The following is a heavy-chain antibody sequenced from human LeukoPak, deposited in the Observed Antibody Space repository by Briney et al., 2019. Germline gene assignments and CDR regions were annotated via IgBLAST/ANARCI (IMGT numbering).Heavy chain of an antibody. CDR3: VYGDYDPGTFDY. CDR2: IYYSGST. J-gene: IGHJ4*02. V-gene: IGHV4-59*01. Sequence: SETLSLTCTVSGGSISSYYWSWIRQPPGKGLEWIGYIYYSGSTNYNPSLKSRVTISVDTSKNQFSLKLTSVTAADTAVYYCVYGDYDPGTFDYWGQGTLVTVSS. D-gene: IGHD4-17*01. CDR1: GGSISSYY.